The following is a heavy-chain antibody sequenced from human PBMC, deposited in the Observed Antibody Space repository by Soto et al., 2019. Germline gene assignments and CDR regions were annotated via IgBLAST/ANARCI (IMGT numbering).Heavy chain of an antibody. D-gene: IGHD3-3*01. CDR3: AREASGITIFGVVARPKDYYYGMDV. J-gene: IGHJ6*02. CDR1: GGTFSSYA. V-gene: IGHV1-69*13. CDR2: IIPIFGTA. Sequence: SVKVSCKASGGTFSSYAISWVRQAPGQGLEWMGGIIPIFGTANYAQKFQGRVTITADESTSTAYMELSSLRSEDTAVYYCAREASGITIFGVVARPKDYYYGMDVWGQGTTVTVSS.